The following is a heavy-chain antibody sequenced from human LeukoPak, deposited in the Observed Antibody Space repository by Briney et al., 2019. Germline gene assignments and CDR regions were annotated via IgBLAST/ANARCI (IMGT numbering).Heavy chain of an antibody. CDR2: TSDSGGST. Sequence: GGSLRLSCAASGFTFRTYWMAWVRQAPGKGLEWVAGTSDSGGSTNYADSVKGRFTISRDNPKNTLYLQMNSLRAEDTAVYFCAKRGVVIRVILVGFHKEAYYFDSWGQGALVTVSS. V-gene: IGHV3-23*01. D-gene: IGHD3-22*01. CDR3: AKRGVVIRVILVGFHKEAYYFDS. CDR1: GFTFRTYW. J-gene: IGHJ4*02.